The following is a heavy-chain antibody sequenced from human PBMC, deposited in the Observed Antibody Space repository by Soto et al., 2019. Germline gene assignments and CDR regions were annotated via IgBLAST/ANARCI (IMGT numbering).Heavy chain of an antibody. J-gene: IGHJ4*02. CDR3: ARGPTVTTDY. V-gene: IGHV4-31*03. Sequence: QVQLQESGPGLVMPSQTLSLTCTVSGDSISSDDHYWTWIRQHPGKAPEWIGYIFYSGSTNYNPSLKSRATLSVDTSKNQFSLKLSFVTAADTAVYYCARGPTVTTDYWGQGVLVTVSS. CDR2: IFYSGST. CDR1: GDSISSDDHY. D-gene: IGHD4-17*01.